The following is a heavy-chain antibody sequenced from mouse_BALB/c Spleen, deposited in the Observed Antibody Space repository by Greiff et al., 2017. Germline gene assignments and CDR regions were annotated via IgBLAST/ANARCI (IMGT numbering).Heavy chain of an antibody. CDR3: ARSIYYGSLYAMDY. CDR2: ISYSGST. Sequence: EVQLVESGPGLVKPSQSLSLTCTVTGYSITSDYAWNWIRQFPGNKLEWMGYISYSGSTSYNPSLKSRISITRDTSKNQFFLQLNSVTTEDTATYYCARSIYYGSLYAMDYWGQGTSVTVSS. V-gene: IGHV3-2*02. CDR1: GYSITSDYA. J-gene: IGHJ4*01. D-gene: IGHD2-2*01.